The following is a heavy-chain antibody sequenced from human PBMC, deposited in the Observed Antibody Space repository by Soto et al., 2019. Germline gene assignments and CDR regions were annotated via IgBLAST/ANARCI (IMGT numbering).Heavy chain of an antibody. CDR1: GFTFSSYS. CDR2: ISSSSSYI. V-gene: IGHV3-21*01. CDR3: AIARDYTYYYGSGSYYPPLIDY. Sequence: GGSLRLSCAASGFTFSSYSMNWVRQAPGKGLEWVSSISSSSSYIYYADSVKGRFTISRDNAKNSLYLQMNSLRAEDTAVYYCAIARDYTYYYGSGSYYPPLIDYWGQGTLVTVSS. D-gene: IGHD3-10*01. J-gene: IGHJ4*02.